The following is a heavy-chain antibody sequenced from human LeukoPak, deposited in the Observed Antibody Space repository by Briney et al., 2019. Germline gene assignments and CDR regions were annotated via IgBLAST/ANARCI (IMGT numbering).Heavy chain of an antibody. CDR2: ILSDGNSQ. V-gene: IGHV3-30*04. J-gene: IGHJ4*02. Sequence: EWLGFILSDGNSQYYADSVKGRFTISRDNSRNTLYLRMDSLRDEDTAVYYCARLRSTDDYWGQGTLVTV. CDR3: ARLRSTDDY. D-gene: IGHD1-26*01.